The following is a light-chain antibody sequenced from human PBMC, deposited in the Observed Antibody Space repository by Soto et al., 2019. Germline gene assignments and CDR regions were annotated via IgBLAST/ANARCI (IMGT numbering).Light chain of an antibody. CDR1: SSDVGAYNY. CDR3: SSYAGSLYV. CDR2: EVS. V-gene: IGLV2-8*01. J-gene: IGLJ1*01. Sequence: QSALTQPPSASGAPGQSVTISCTGTSSDVGAYNYVSWYQQHPGKAPKLMMYEVSKRPSGVPDRFSASKSGNTASLTVSGLQAEDEADYYCSSYAGSLYVFGTGTKVTVL.